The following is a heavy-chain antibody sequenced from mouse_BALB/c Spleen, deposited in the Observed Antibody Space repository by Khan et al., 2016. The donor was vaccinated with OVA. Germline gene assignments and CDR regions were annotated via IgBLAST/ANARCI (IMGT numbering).Heavy chain of an antibody. J-gene: IGHJ3*01. CDR3: ARSGYGNPFAY. CDR2: INPNNGDS. Sequence: QVQLQQPGAELVKPGTSVKIFCKASGYTFTSYYMYWVKQRPGQGLEWIGGINPNNGDSNFNEKFKSKATLTVDKSSSTAYMQLGILTSEDSAVYYCARSGYGNPFAYWGQGTLVTVSA. CDR1: GYTFTSYY. D-gene: IGHD2-1*01. V-gene: IGHV1S81*02.